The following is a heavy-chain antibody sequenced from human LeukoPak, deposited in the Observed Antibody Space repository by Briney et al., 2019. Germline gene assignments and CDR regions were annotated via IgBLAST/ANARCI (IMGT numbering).Heavy chain of an antibody. CDR2: INTNTGSP. J-gene: IGHJ4*02. CDR1: GYTFTGYA. D-gene: IGHD3-10*01. V-gene: IGHV7-4-1*02. Sequence: ASVKVSCKASGYTFTGYAMNWVRQAPGQGLEWMGWINTNTGSPTYAQGFTGRFVFSLDTSVSTAYLQISSLKAEDTAVYYCAMHATRGVRGVNFDYWGQGTLVTVSS. CDR3: AMHATRGVRGVNFDY.